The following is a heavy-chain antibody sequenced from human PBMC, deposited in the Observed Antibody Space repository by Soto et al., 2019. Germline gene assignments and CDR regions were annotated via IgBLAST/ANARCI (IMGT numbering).Heavy chain of an antibody. J-gene: IGHJ1*01. CDR3: ASHDSGTSLEYFQH. CDR2: IYYSGST. CDR1: GGSVSSYY. V-gene: IGHV4-59*08. Sequence: QVQLQESGPGLVKPSETLSLTCTVSGGSVSSYYWSWIRQPPGKGLEWIGYIYYSGSTNYNPSLKSRVTISVDTSKNQFSLKLSSVTAADTVAYYCASHDSGTSLEYFQHWGQGTLVTVSS. D-gene: IGHD6-13*01.